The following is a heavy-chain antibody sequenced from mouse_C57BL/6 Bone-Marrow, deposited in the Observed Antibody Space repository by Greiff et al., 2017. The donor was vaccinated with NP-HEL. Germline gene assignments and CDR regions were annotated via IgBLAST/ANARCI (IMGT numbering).Heavy chain of an antibody. D-gene: IGHD2-10*01. CDR2: ISSGSSTI. CDR1: GFTFSDYG. Sequence: EVQLVESGGGVVKPGGSLKLSCAASGFTFSDYGMHWVRQAPEKGLEWVAYISSGSSTIYYADTVKGRFTISRDNAKNTLFLQMTSLRSEDTAMYYCARAYPPFAYWGQGTLVTVSA. V-gene: IGHV5-17*01. CDR3: ARAYPPFAY. J-gene: IGHJ3*01.